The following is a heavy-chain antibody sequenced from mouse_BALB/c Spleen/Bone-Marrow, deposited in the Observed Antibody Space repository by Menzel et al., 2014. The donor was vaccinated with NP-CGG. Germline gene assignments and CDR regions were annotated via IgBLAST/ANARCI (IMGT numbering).Heavy chain of an antibody. D-gene: IGHD1-2*01. CDR3: ARGLLRPYYAMDY. J-gene: IGHJ4*01. CDR1: GYTFSSYW. CDR2: ILPGSGST. Sequence: QVQLQQSGAELMKPGASVKISCKATGYTFSSYWIEWVKQRPGHGLEWIGEILPGSGSTNYNEKFKGKATFTAATSSNTAYMHPSSLTPEYSAVYYCARGLLRPYYAMDYWGQGTSVTVSS. V-gene: IGHV1-9*01.